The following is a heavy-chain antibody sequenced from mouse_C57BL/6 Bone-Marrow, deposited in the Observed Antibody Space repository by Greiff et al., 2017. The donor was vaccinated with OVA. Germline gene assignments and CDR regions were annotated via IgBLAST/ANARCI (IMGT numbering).Heavy chain of an antibody. D-gene: IGHD1-1*01. Sequence: QVHVKQSGPGLVAPSQSLSITCTVSGFSLTSYGVHWVRQPPGKGLEWLVVIWSDGSTTYNSALKSRLSISKDNSKSQVFLKMNSLQTDDTAMYYCARHGIYYGSIDAMDYWGQGTSVTVSS. J-gene: IGHJ4*01. CDR3: ARHGIYYGSIDAMDY. V-gene: IGHV2-6-1*01. CDR1: GFSLTSYG. CDR2: IWSDGST.